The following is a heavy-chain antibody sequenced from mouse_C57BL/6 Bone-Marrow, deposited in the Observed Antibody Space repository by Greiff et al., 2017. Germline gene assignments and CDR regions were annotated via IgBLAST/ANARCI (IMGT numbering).Heavy chain of an antibody. Sequence: VKLQESGPGLVQPSQSLSITCTVSGFSLTSYGVHWVRQSPGKGLEWLGVIWSGGSTDYNAAFISRLSISKDNSKSQVFFKMNSLQADDTAIYYCASIYYGNDYAMDYWGQGTSVTVSS. CDR3: ASIYYGNDYAMDY. CDR2: IWSGGST. CDR1: GFSLTSYG. V-gene: IGHV2-2*01. J-gene: IGHJ4*01. D-gene: IGHD2-1*01.